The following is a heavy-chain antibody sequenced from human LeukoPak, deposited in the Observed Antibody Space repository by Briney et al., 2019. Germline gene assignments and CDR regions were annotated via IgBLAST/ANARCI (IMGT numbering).Heavy chain of an antibody. J-gene: IGHJ6*03. CDR2: IKQDGGER. CDR3: MRWSHDSGYYYMDV. CDR1: GFTFSSYE. Sequence: AGGSLRLSCAAFGFTFSSYEMNWVRQGPGKGLEWVANIKQDGGERYYVDSVKGRFTISRDNAKNSLYLEMNSLRAEDTAVYYCMRWSHDSGYYYMDVWGKGTTVTVSS. V-gene: IGHV3-7*01. D-gene: IGHD3-3*01.